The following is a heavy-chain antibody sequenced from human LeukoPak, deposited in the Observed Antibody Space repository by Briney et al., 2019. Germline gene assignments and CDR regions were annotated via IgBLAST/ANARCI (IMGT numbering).Heavy chain of an antibody. D-gene: IGHD1-1*01. J-gene: IGHJ5*02. CDR3: AKGNWNSYPGWFDP. CDR1: GFTFSSYG. Sequence: PGGSLRLSCAASGFTFSSYGMHWVRQAPGKGLEWVAVISYDGSNKYYADSVKGRFTISRDNSKNTLYLQMNSLRAEDTAVYYCAKGNWNSYPGWFDPWGQGTLVTVSS. V-gene: IGHV3-30*18. CDR2: ISYDGSNK.